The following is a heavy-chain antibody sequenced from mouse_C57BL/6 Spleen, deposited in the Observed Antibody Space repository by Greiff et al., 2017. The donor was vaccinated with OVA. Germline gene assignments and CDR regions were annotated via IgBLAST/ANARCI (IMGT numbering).Heavy chain of an antibody. J-gene: IGHJ4*01. Sequence: EVQLVESGGGLVKPGGSLKLSCAASGFTFSDYGMHWVRQAPEKGLEWVAYISSGSSTIYYADTVKGRFTISRDNAKNTLFLQMTSLRSEDTAMYYCASTVVADYYAMDYWGQGTSVTVSS. CDR2: ISSGSSTI. CDR3: ASTVVADYYAMDY. CDR1: GFTFSDYG. D-gene: IGHD1-1*01. V-gene: IGHV5-17*01.